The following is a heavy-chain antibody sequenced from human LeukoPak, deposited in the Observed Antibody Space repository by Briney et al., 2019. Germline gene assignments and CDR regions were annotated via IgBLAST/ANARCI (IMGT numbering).Heavy chain of an antibody. V-gene: IGHV3-21*01. CDR1: AFTFSTYS. Sequence: PGGSLRLSCAASAFTFSTYSMNWVRQAPGKGLEWVSSISSSSSYIFYADSVKGRFTISRDNAKNSLYLQMNSLRAEDTAFYFFARDTFDYWVQGTLVTVSS. J-gene: IGHJ4*02. CDR2: ISSSSSYI. CDR3: ARDTFDY.